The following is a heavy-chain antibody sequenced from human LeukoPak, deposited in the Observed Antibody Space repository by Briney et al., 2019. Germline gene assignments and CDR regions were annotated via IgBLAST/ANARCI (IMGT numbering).Heavy chain of an antibody. D-gene: IGHD2-8*01. J-gene: IGHJ5*02. CDR2: MNPNSGNT. V-gene: IGHV1-18*01. CDR1: GYTFTSYD. Sequence: ASVTVSFKASGYTFTSYDINWVRQATGQGLEWMGWMNPNSGNTNYAQKLQGRVTMTTDTSTSTAYMELRSLRSDDTAVYYCAAGLISNWFDPWGQGTLVTVSS. CDR3: AAGLISNWFDP.